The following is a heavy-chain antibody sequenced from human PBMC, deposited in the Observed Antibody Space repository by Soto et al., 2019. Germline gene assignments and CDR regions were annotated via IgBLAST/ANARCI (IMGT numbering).Heavy chain of an antibody. CDR1: GFIFSNYW. D-gene: IGHD1-1*01. CDR3: ARDLRATGAHDY. Sequence: GGSLRLSCEASGFIFSNYWMSWVRQAPGKGVEWVTNIKPDGGVQHYVDSVKGRFTISRDNAKNSLYVHIDNLRDEDTAVYYCARDLRATGAHDYWGQGTLVTVSS. CDR2: IKPDGGVQ. J-gene: IGHJ4*02. V-gene: IGHV3-7*01.